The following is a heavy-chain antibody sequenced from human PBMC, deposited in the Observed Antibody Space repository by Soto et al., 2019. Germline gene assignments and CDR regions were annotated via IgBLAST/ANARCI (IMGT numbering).Heavy chain of an antibody. Sequence: GGSLRLSCAASGISFSTYAMNWVRQAPGKGLEWVSYISSGSSTIYYAESVKGRFTISRDNAKKSLFLQMNSLRAEDTAVYYCAVDYYYMDFWGKAPTVTVAS. V-gene: IGHV3-48*01. CDR3: AVDYYYMDF. CDR1: GISFSTYA. CDR2: ISSGSSTI. J-gene: IGHJ6*03.